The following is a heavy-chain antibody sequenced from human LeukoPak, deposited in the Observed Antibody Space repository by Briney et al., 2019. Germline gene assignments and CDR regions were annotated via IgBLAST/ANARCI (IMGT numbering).Heavy chain of an antibody. Sequence: SETLSLTCAVYGGSFSGYYWSWIRQPPGKRLEWIGEINHSGSTNYNPSLKSRVTISVDTSKNQFSLKLSSVTAADTAVYYCASYDFWSGYYLGYFDYWGQGTLVTVSS. V-gene: IGHV4-34*01. CDR1: GGSFSGYY. D-gene: IGHD3-3*01. CDR2: INHSGST. J-gene: IGHJ4*02. CDR3: ASYDFWSGYYLGYFDY.